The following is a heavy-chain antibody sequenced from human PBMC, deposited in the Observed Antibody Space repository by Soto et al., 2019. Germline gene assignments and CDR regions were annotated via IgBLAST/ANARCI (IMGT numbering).Heavy chain of an antibody. CDR2: IYYSGST. Sequence: QVQLQESGPGLVKPSQTLSLTCTVSGGSISSGGYYWSWIRQHPGKGLEWIGYIYYSGSTYYNPSLKGRVNISVDTSKNPFSLKLGSVTAAGTAVYYCAGGEYYGSGGGGFDYWGQGTLVTVSS. V-gene: IGHV4-31*03. D-gene: IGHD3-10*01. J-gene: IGHJ4*02. CDR3: AGGEYYGSGGGGFDY. CDR1: GGSISSGGYY.